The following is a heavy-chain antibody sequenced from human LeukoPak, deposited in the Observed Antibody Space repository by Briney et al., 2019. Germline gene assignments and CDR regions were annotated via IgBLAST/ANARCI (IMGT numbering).Heavy chain of an antibody. CDR1: GYTFTSYD. J-gene: IGHJ4*02. V-gene: IGHV1-8*01. CDR2: MNSNSGNT. D-gene: IGHD3-10*01. CDR3: ARGITMVRGVDY. Sequence: ASVKVSCKASGYTFTSYDINWVRQATGQGLEWMGWMNSNSGNTGYAQKFQGRVTMTRNTSISTAYMELSSLRSEDTAVYYCARGITMVRGVDYWGQGTLVTVSS.